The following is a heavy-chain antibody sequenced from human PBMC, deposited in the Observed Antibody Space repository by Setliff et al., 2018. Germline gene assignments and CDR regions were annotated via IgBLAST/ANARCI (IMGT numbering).Heavy chain of an antibody. J-gene: IGHJ4*02. D-gene: IGHD2-21*02. CDR1: GYSISSGYI. V-gene: IGHV4-38-2*02. CDR3: ARDLGHGGDSDY. Sequence: SETLSLTCTVSGYSISSGYIWGWIRQPPGKGLEWVGNIGHTGSINYNPSLKSRLTISRDTSKNQVSLKLNPVTATDTAVYYCARDLGHGGDSDYWGRGILVTVSS. CDR2: IGHTGSI.